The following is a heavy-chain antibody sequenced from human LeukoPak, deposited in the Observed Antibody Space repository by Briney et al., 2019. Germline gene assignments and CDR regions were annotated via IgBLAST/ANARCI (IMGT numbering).Heavy chain of an antibody. CDR2: IYSDGSST. V-gene: IGHV3-74*01. D-gene: IGHD2-15*01. Sequence: GGSLRLSCAASGFTFSSYWMHWVRQAPGKGLVWVSRIYSDGSSTNYADSVKGRFTISRDNAKNTLYVQMNSLRAEDTAVYYCARGEYCSGGSCYSAAFDIWGQGTMVTVSS. CDR3: ARGEYCSGGSCYSAAFDI. CDR1: GFTFSSYW. J-gene: IGHJ3*02.